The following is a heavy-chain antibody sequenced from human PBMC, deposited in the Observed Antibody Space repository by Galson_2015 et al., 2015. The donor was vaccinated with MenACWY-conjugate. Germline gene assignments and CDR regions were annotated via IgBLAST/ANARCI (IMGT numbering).Heavy chain of an antibody. CDR1: GYTFRAND. V-gene: IGHV1-18*01. J-gene: IGHJ4*02. CDR2: INVYSGNI. CDR3: ARDVMLGGWLTFDS. Sequence: SVKVSCKASGYTFRANDVSWLRQAPGQGLEWMGLINVYSGNIKSSQNFQGRVTMTTDTSTNTAYLELRNLTSDDTAVYYCARDVMLGGWLTFDSWGQGTLVTVSS. D-gene: IGHD2-15*01.